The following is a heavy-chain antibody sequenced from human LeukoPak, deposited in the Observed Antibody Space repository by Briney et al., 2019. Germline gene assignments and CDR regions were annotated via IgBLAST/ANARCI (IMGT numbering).Heavy chain of an antibody. CDR1: GFSFRNYG. Sequence: GGSLRLSCAASGFSFRNYGMHWVRLAPGKGLEWVACIRYDGKNTKYHVDSVKGRFTISRDNSRDTVDLQMNSLRTEDTALYYCATSKRLVGAGREFEIWGQGTMVTVSS. V-gene: IGHV3-30*02. CDR3: ATSKRLVGAGREFEI. CDR2: IRYDGKNTK. J-gene: IGHJ3*02. D-gene: IGHD1-26*01.